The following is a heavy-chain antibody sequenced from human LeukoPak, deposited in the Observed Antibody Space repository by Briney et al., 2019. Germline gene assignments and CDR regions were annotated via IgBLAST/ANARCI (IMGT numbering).Heavy chain of an antibody. Sequence: RASVKVSCKASGYTFTDYYILWVRQAPGQGLEWMGWISAYNGNTNYAQKLQGRVTMTTDTSTSTAYMELRSLRSDDTAVYYCARDSWAYYGDYEDNYFDDWGQGTLVTVSS. CDR1: GYTFTDYY. CDR2: ISAYNGNT. CDR3: ARDSWAYYGDYEDNYFDD. J-gene: IGHJ4*02. V-gene: IGHV1-18*04. D-gene: IGHD4-17*01.